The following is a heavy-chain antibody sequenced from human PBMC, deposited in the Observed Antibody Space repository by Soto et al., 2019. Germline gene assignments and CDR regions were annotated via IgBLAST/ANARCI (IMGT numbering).Heavy chain of an antibody. CDR2: IYHSGNT. CDR3: ARGPPFH. V-gene: IGHV4-30-2*01. Sequence: SETLSLTCAVSGGSISSGGYSWSWIRQPPGKGLEWIGYIYHSGNTYYNQSLKSRVTISVDRSKNQFSLKLSSVTAAYTAVYYCARGPPFHWGQGTLVTVSS. J-gene: IGHJ4*02. D-gene: IGHD3-16*01. CDR1: GGSISSGGYS.